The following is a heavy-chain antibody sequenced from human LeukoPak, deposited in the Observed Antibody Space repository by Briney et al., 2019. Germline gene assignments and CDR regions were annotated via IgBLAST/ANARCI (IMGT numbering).Heavy chain of an antibody. D-gene: IGHD3-3*01. CDR3: ARTVTRITIFGAPNNWFDP. J-gene: IGHJ5*02. Sequence: GASVKVSCKASGYTFASYYMHWLRQAPGQGLEWMGIINPSGGSTSYAQKFQGRVTMTRDTSTSTVYMELSSLRSEDTAVYYCARTVTRITIFGAPNNWFDPWGQGTLVTVSS. CDR2: INPSGGST. V-gene: IGHV1-46*01. CDR1: GYTFASYY.